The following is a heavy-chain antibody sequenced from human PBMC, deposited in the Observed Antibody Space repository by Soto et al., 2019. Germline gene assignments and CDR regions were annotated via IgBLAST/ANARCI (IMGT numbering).Heavy chain of an antibody. CDR2: TYYRVKWYN. CDR3: SRVGGDSSGWSPPYFDY. V-gene: IGHV6-1*01. D-gene: IGHD6-19*01. CDR1: GGSVSSIMVA. J-gene: IGHJ4*02. Sequence: QSLSLTCAMSGGSVSSIMVASGSIRQSPPRGLEWGGRTYYRVKWYNDYAVSVKSRITINPDTSKNQFSLQLNSVTPEDTAVYYCSRVGGDSSGWSPPYFDYWGQGTLVPVSS.